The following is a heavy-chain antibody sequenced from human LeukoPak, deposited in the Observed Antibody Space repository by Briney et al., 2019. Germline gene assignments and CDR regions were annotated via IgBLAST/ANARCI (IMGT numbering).Heavy chain of an antibody. CDR2: ISSSGNYI. V-gene: IGHV3-21*01. J-gene: IGHJ4*02. D-gene: IGHD1-26*01. CDR3: ARGLHSGSSNY. CDR1: GFTLSTYS. Sequence: GGSLRLSCAASGFTLSTYSMNWVRQAPGKGLEWVSSISSSGNYIYYADSVKGRFTISRDNSKNTLYLQMNSLRAEDTAVYYCARGLHSGSSNYWGQGTLVTVSS.